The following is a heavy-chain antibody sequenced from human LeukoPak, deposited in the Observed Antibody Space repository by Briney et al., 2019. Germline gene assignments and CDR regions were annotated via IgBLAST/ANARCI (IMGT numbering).Heavy chain of an antibody. J-gene: IGHJ6*02. D-gene: IGHD3-16*01. CDR1: GFTFSIYS. V-gene: IGHV3-21*04. Sequence: GGSLRLSCAASGFTFSIYSMNWVRQAPGKGLEWVSSISSTSSYIYYADSVKGRFTISRDNSKNTVYLQMNALRAEDSAVYYCARGTVWRLGSYGLDVWGQGTTVTVSS. CDR3: ARGTVWRLGSYGLDV. CDR2: ISSTSSYI.